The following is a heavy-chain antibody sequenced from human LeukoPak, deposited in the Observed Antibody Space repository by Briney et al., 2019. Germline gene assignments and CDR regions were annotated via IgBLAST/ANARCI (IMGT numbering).Heavy chain of an antibody. D-gene: IGHD3-9*01. CDR2: IYYSGST. CDR1: GGSISSYY. Sequence: SETLSLTCTVSGGSISSYYWSWIRQPPGKGLEWIGYIYYSGSTNYNPSLKSRVTISVDTSKNQFSLKLSSVTAADTAVYYCARQISGYYDILTGYHYYYYMDVWGKGTTVTISS. CDR3: ARQISGYYDILTGYHYYYYMDV. J-gene: IGHJ6*03. V-gene: IGHV4-59*08.